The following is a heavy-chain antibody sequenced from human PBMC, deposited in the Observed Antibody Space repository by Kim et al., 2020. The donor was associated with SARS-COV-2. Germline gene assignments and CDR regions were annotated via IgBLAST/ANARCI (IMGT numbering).Heavy chain of an antibody. J-gene: IGHJ4*02. D-gene: IGHD1-26*01. CDR3: AKGHVVGANYPPLDC. Sequence: GGSLRLSCAASGFTFSSYAMSWVRQAPGKGLEWVSGMSGSGGNTFYADSVKGRFTISRDNSKNTLYLQMNSLRDEETAVYYCAKGHVVGANYPPLDCWGQGTLVTVSS. CDR1: GFTFSSYA. V-gene: IGHV3-23*01. CDR2: MSGSGGNT.